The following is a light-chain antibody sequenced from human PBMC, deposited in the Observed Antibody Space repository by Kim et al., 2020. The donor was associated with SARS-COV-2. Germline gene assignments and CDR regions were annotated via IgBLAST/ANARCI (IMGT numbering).Light chain of an antibody. V-gene: IGLV1-44*01. Sequence: GQRVTISCSGRSSNIGSNTVNWYQHLPGTAPKLLIYSNDQRPSGVPDRFSGSKSGTSVSLAISGLQSEDEADYYCAVWDDSLNGWVFGGGTKVTVL. CDR3: AVWDDSLNGWV. CDR2: SND. J-gene: IGLJ3*02. CDR1: SSNIGSNT.